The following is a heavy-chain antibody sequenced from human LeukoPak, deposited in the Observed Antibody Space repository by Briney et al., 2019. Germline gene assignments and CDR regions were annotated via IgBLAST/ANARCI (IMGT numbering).Heavy chain of an antibody. D-gene: IGHD6-19*01. V-gene: IGHV3-48*01. CDR2: ISSSSSTI. J-gene: IGHJ4*02. CDR3: TTVTVTGYSSGWSKEDY. CDR1: GFTFSSYS. Sequence: GGSLRLSCAASGFTFSSYSMNWVRQAPGKGLEWVSYISSSSSTIYYADSVKGRFTISRDNAKNSLYLQMNSLRAEDTAVYYCTTVTVTGYSSGWSKEDYWGQGTLVTVSS.